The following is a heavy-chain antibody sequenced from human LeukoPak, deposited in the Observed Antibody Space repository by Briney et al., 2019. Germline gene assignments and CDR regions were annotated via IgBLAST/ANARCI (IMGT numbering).Heavy chain of an antibody. V-gene: IGHV4-59*12. CDR2: IYYSGST. CDR1: GGSISSYY. CDR3: ARDLSGGTYVSPYWYFDL. J-gene: IGHJ2*01. D-gene: IGHD3-16*01. Sequence: SETLSLTCTVSGGSISSYYWSWIRQPPGKGLEWIGYIYYSGSTNYNPSLKSRVTISVDTSKNQFSLKLSPVTAADTAVYYCARDLSGGTYVSPYWYFDLWGRGTLVTVSS.